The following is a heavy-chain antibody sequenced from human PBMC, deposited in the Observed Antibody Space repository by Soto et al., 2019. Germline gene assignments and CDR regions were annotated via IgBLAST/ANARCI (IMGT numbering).Heavy chain of an antibody. CDR2: ISGTGGTT. V-gene: IGHV3-23*01. D-gene: IGHD1-26*01. Sequence: HPGGSLRLSCAASGFTFTTYAISWVRQAPGKGLEWVSAISGTGGTTYYTDSVKGRFTISRDNSKNTLFLHMNSLRAEDSAVYYCAKSGGTYYGPNYFDYWGQGTLVTVSS. J-gene: IGHJ4*02. CDR1: GFTFTTYA. CDR3: AKSGGTYYGPNYFDY.